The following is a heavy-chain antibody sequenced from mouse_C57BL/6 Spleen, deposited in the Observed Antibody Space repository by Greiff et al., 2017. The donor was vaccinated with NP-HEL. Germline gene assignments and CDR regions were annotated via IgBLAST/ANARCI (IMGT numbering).Heavy chain of an antibody. D-gene: IGHD2-1*01. CDR3: ARDGNYPYAMDY. Sequence: QVQLKESGAELVRPGTSVKVSCKASGYAFTNYLIEWVKQRPGQGLEWIGVINPGSGGTNYNEKFKGKATLTADKSSSTAYMQLSSLTSEDSAVYFCARDGNYPYAMDYWGQGTSVTVSS. CDR2: INPGSGGT. J-gene: IGHJ4*01. CDR1: GYAFTNYL. V-gene: IGHV1-54*01.